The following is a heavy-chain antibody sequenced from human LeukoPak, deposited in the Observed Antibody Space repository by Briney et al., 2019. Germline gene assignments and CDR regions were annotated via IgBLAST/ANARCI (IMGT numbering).Heavy chain of an antibody. V-gene: IGHV1-2*02. CDR2: INPNSGGT. CDR3: ARMRYYSQGWFDP. Sequence: ASVKVSCKASGYTFTGYYMHWVRQAPGQGLEWMGWINPNSGGTNYAQKFQGRVTMTRDTSISTAYMELSRLRSDDTAVYYCARMRYYSQGWFDPWGQGTLVTVSS. CDR1: GYTFTGYY. D-gene: IGHD3-10*01. J-gene: IGHJ5*02.